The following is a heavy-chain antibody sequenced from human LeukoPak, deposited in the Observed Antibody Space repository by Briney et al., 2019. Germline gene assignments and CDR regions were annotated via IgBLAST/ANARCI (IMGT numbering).Heavy chain of an antibody. D-gene: IGHD5-24*01. CDR2: IKYDASST. J-gene: IGHJ4*02. V-gene: IGHV3-74*01. CDR3: PRGAPSPSYKDY. Sequence: PGESLRLSCADSGFTFSSHWMHWVRQAPGKGLVWVSRIKYDASSTSYADSVKGRFTISRDNAKNTLYLQMNSLRAEDTAVYYCPRGAPSPSYKDYWGQGPRVTV. CDR1: GFTFSSHW.